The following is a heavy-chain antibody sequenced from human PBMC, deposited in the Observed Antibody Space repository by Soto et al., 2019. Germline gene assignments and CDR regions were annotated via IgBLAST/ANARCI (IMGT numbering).Heavy chain of an antibody. CDR1: GFTFSSYG. D-gene: IGHD6-25*01. CDR2: ISNSGGST. V-gene: IGHV3-64D*08. Sequence: EVQLVESGGGLVQSGGSLRVCCSASGFTFSSYGIHWVRQAPGKGLEYVSAISNSGGSTNYADSVKGRFTVSRDNSKNTLYLQMSGLRAEDTAVYYCAVAAGCYYFDCWAQGTLVTVSS. J-gene: IGHJ4*02. CDR3: AVAAGCYYFDC.